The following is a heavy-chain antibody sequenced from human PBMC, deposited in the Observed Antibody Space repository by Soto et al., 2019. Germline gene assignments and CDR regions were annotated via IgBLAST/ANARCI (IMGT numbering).Heavy chain of an antibody. CDR3: ARDSAYYDILTGYKYGMDV. CDR1: GGSVSSGSYY. J-gene: IGHJ6*02. Sequence: SETLSLTCTVSGGSVSSGSYYWSWIRQPPGKGLEWIGYIYYSGSTNYNPSLKSRVTISVDTSKNQFSLKLSSVTAADTAVYYCARDSAYYDILTGYKYGMDVWGQGTTVTVSS. CDR2: IYYSGST. D-gene: IGHD3-9*01. V-gene: IGHV4-61*01.